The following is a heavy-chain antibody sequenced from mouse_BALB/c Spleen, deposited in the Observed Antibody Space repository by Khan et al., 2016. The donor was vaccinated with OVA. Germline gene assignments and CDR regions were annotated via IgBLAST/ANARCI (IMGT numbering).Heavy chain of an antibody. J-gene: IGHJ2*01. CDR3: ATSYFFGYFFDY. CDR1: GFTFNSYG. D-gene: IGHD3-1*01. V-gene: IGHV5-17*02. Sequence: EVELVESGGGLVQPGGSRKLSCAVSGFTFNSYGIHWVRQAPEKGLEWVAYISGDSNTIYYADTVKGRFTISRDNPKNTLFLQMTSLMYEDTAMYYCATSYFFGYFFDYWGPGTTLTVS. CDR2: ISGDSNTI.